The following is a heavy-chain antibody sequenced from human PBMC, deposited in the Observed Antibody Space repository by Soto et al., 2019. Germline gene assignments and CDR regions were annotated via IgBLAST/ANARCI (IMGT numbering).Heavy chain of an antibody. D-gene: IGHD1-26*01. CDR1: GYTFTSYG. Sequence: QVQLVQSGAEVKKPGASVKVSCKASGYTFTSYGISWVRQAPGQGLEWMGWISANNGNTNYAQKLQGRVTMSTDTSTSAAYTEMRSMRSDGPAVYYCARDRGSYAVGYWGEGNLVTVSS. CDR3: ARDRGSYAVGY. CDR2: ISANNGNT. V-gene: IGHV1-18*01. J-gene: IGHJ4*02.